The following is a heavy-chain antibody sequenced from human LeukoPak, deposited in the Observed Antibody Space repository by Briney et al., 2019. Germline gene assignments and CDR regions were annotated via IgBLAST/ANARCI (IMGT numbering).Heavy chain of an antibody. CDR3: ARSGALYSSGELFDY. CDR1: GYTFTGYY. CDR2: INPNSGGT. V-gene: IGHV1-2*06. Sequence: ASVNVSCKASGYTFTGYYMHWVRQAPGQGLEWMGRINPNSGGTNYAQKFQGRVTMTRDTSISTAYMELSRLRSDDTAVYYCARSGALYSSGELFDYWGQGTLVTVSS. D-gene: IGHD6-19*01. J-gene: IGHJ4*02.